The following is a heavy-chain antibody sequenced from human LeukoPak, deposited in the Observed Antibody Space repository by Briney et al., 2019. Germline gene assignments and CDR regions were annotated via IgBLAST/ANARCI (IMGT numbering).Heavy chain of an antibody. J-gene: IGHJ4*02. D-gene: IGHD3-22*01. CDR3: ARGPHAYDSSNYDLYY. Sequence: ASVKVSCKASGYAFTSYDMNWVRQATGQGLEWMGWMSPNSGDTGYAQKFQGRVTMTRDTSISTAYMELSSLRSEDTAVYYCARGPHAYDSSNYDLYYWGQGTLDTVSS. V-gene: IGHV1-8*01. CDR1: GYAFTSYD. CDR2: MSPNSGDT.